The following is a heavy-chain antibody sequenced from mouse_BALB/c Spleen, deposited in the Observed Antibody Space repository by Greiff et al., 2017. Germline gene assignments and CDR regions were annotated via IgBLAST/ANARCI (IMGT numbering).Heavy chain of an antibody. D-gene: IGHD2-5*01. J-gene: IGHJ4*01. V-gene: IGHV5-12-2*01. Sequence: EVKLVESGGGLVQPGGSLKFSCAASGFTFSSYTMSWVRQNPEKRLEWVAYISNGGGSTYYPDTVKGRFTISRDNAKNTLYLKISSLKSEDTAMYYCAKPPEYSNYAMDYWGQGTTVTVSS. CDR1: GFTFSSYT. CDR2: ISNGGGST. CDR3: AKPPEYSNYAMDY.